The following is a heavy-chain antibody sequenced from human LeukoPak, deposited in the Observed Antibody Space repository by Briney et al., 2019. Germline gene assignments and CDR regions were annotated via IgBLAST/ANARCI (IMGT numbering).Heavy chain of an antibody. CDR3: ARDGVVGATMEYNWFDP. CDR2: IYYSGST. V-gene: IGHV4-59*01. J-gene: IGHJ5*02. CDR1: GGSISSYY. Sequence: PSETLSLTCTVSGGSISSYYWSWIRQPPGKGLEWIGYIYYSGSTNYNPSLKSRVTISVDTSKNQFPLKLSSVTAADTAVYYCARDGVVGATMEYNWFDPWGQGTLVTVSS. D-gene: IGHD1-26*01.